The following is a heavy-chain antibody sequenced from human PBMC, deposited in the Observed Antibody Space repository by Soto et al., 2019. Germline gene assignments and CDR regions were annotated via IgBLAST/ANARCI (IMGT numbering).Heavy chain of an antibody. CDR3: AREGYYDSSGYYYDWYFDL. J-gene: IGHJ2*01. Sequence: QVQLVQSGAEVKKPGSSVKVSCKASGGTFSSYTISWVRQAPGQGLEWMGRIIPILGIANYAQKFQGRVQLTADKXXSXAXXELSSLRSEDTAVYYCAREGYYDSSGYYYDWYFDLWGRGTLVTVSS. CDR2: IIPILGIA. D-gene: IGHD3-22*01. CDR1: GGTFSSYT. V-gene: IGHV1-69*08.